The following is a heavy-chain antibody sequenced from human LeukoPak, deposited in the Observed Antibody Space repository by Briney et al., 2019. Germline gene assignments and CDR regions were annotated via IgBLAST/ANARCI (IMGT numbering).Heavy chain of an antibody. D-gene: IGHD3-22*01. V-gene: IGHV4-4*07. CDR3: AREGGYGDNRGYYYMTPFDY. CDR2: IYSRGTT. CDR1: GDSISSYY. J-gene: IGHJ4*02. Sequence: SETLSLTCTVSGDSISSYYWSWIRQPAGKGLEWIGRIYSRGTTYYNPSLKSRVTMSVDTSKNQFTLKVNSVTAADTAVYYCAREGGYGDNRGYYYMTPFDYWGQGTLVTVSS.